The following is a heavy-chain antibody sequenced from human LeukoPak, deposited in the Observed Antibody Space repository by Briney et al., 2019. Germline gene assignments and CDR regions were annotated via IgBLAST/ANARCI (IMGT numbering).Heavy chain of an antibody. Sequence: GGSLRLSCAASGFTFSSYAMHWVRQAPGKGLEWVAVISYDGSNKYYADSVKGRFTISRDNSKNTLYLQMNSLRAEDTAVYYCARFITMIVVVKADALDIWGQGTMVTVSS. CDR1: GFTFSSYA. J-gene: IGHJ3*02. D-gene: IGHD3-22*01. CDR3: ARFITMIVVVKADALDI. V-gene: IGHV3-30*04. CDR2: ISYDGSNK.